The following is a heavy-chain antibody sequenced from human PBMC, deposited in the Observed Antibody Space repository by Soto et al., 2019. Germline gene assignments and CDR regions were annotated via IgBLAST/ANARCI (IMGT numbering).Heavy chain of an antibody. D-gene: IGHD1-26*01. Sequence: QVQLVESGGGVVQPGRSLRLSCAASGFTFSSYGMHWVRQAPGKGLEWVAVISYDGSNKYYADSVKGRFTISRDNSKNTLYLQMNSRRAEDTAAYYCAKDVVVGATTWWVDYYYYYGMDVWGQGTTVTVSS. CDR3: AKDVVVGATTWWVDYYYYYGMDV. V-gene: IGHV3-30*18. CDR1: GFTFSSYG. J-gene: IGHJ6*02. CDR2: ISYDGSNK.